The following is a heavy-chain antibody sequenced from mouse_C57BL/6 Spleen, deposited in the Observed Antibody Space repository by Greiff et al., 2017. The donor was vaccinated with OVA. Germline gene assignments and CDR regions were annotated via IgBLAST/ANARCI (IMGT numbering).Heavy chain of an antibody. CDR3: VRLPFRDLAY. J-gene: IGHJ3*01. V-gene: IGHV10-1*01. D-gene: IGHD2-4*01. Sequence: EVKLMESGGGLVQPKGSLKLSCAASGFSFNTYAMNWVRQAPGKGLEWVARIRSKSNNYATYYADSVKDRFTISRDDSESMLYLQMNNLKTEDTAMYYCVRLPFRDLAYWGQGTLVTVSA. CDR1: GFSFNTYA. CDR2: IRSKSNNYAT.